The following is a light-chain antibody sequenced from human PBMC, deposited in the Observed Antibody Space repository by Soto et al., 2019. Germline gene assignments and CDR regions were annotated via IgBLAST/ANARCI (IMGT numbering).Light chain of an antibody. J-gene: IGKJ1*01. CDR1: QGISNY. V-gene: IGKV1-27*01. CDR2: VAS. CDR3: QNYDSAPWT. Sequence: DIQMTQSPSSLSASVGDRVTITCRASQGISNYLAWYQQKPGKVPKLLIYVASTLQSGVPSRFSGSGSGTDFTLTISSLQPDDVATYYCQNYDSAPWTFGQGTNVEIK.